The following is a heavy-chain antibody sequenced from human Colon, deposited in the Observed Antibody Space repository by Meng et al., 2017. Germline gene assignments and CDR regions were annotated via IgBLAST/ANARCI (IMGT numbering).Heavy chain of an antibody. CDR2: IDYTGST. Sequence: HVQLQESGPGLVKPSETLSLTCTVSGGSFDSYHWNWIRQPPGEAPEWIGNIDYTGSTNYNPSFKSRVTISVDTSKSQFSLRMTSMTAADTAVYYCARGYWFDPWGQGTLVTVSS. V-gene: IGHV4-59*01. CDR1: GGSFDSYH. J-gene: IGHJ5*02. CDR3: ARGYWFDP.